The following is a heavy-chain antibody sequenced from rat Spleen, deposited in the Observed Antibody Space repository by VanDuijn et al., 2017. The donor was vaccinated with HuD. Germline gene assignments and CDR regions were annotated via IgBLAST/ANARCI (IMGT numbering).Heavy chain of an antibody. Sequence: EVQLVESDGGLVQPGRSLKLSCAASGFTFSDYYMAWVRQTPTKGLEWVATISYDGSTTYYRDSVKGRFTISRDNAKNTQYLQMDSLRSEDTATYYCARRHFGYTDYFDYWGQGVMVTVSS. D-gene: IGHD1-4*01. CDR3: ARRHFGYTDYFDY. J-gene: IGHJ2*01. V-gene: IGHV5-29*01. CDR2: ISYDGSTT. CDR1: GFTFSDYY.